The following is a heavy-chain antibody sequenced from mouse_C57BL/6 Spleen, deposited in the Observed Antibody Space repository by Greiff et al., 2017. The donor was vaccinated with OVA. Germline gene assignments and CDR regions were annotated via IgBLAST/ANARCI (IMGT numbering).Heavy chain of an antibody. V-gene: IGHV5-6*01. D-gene: IGHD2-3*01. CDR1: GFTFSSYG. CDR3: ARHGDSYYGFAY. Sequence: EVKLVESGGDLVKPGGSLKLSCAASGFTFSSYGMSWVRQTPDKRLEWVATISSGGSYTYYPDSVKGRFTISRDNAKNTLYLQMSSLKSEDTAMYYCARHGDSYYGFAYWGQGTLVTVSA. CDR2: ISSGGSYT. J-gene: IGHJ3*01.